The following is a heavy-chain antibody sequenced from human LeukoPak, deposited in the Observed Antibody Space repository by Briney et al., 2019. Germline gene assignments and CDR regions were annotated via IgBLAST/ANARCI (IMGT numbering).Heavy chain of an antibody. Sequence: GASVKVSCKASGYTFTSYYMHWVRQAPGQGLEWMGIINPSGGSTSYAQKFQGRVTMTRDTSTSTVYMELSSLRSEDTAVYYCARWDYCSSTSCPQGDYWGQGTLVTVSS. V-gene: IGHV1-46*01. CDR3: ARWDYCSSTSCPQGDY. CDR2: INPSGGST. J-gene: IGHJ4*02. D-gene: IGHD2-2*01. CDR1: GYTFTSYY.